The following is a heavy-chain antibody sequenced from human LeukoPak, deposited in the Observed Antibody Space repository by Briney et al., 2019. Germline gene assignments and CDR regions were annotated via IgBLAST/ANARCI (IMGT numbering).Heavy chain of an antibody. CDR2: IRYYGSDK. CDR1: GFTFSSYG. CDR3: AKDTYAYCSGGSCYPNY. Sequence: GGSLRLSCAASGFTFSSYGMHWVRQAPGKGLDWVAFIRYYGSDKYYADSVKGRFTSSRDNSKNTLYLQMNSLRAEDTAVYYCAKDTYAYCSGGSCYPNYWGQGTLVTVSS. V-gene: IGHV3-30*02. D-gene: IGHD2-15*01. J-gene: IGHJ4*02.